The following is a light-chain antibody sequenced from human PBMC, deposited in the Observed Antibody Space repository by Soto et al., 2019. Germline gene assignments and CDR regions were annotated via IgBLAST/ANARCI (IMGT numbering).Light chain of an antibody. Sequence: EIVLTQSPATLSLSPGERATLSCRASQSVSSYLAWYQQKPVQAPRLLIYDASNRATGIPARFSGSGSGTYFTLTISSLEPEDFAVYYCQQRSNWPPGLTFGGGTKVEIK. CDR1: QSVSSY. J-gene: IGKJ4*01. V-gene: IGKV3-11*01. CDR3: QQRSNWPPGLT. CDR2: DAS.